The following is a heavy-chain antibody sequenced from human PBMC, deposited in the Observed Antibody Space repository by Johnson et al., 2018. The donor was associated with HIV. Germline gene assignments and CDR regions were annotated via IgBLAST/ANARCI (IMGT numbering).Heavy chain of an antibody. Sequence: VLLVESGGGVVRPGGSLRLSCAASGFIFDDYGMSWVRQAPGKGLEWVSGINWNGGSKGYADSVTGRFIISRDNAKNSLYLQMNSLRAEDTALYYCARVVLVRLAVAGPSRDAFDIWGQGTMVTVSS. J-gene: IGHJ3*02. CDR1: GFIFDDYG. D-gene: IGHD6-19*01. V-gene: IGHV3-20*04. CDR2: INWNGGSK. CDR3: ARVVLVRLAVAGPSRDAFDI.